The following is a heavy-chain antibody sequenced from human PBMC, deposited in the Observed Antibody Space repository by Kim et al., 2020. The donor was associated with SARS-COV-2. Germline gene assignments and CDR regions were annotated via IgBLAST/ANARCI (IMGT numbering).Heavy chain of an antibody. V-gene: IGHV3-43*01. J-gene: IGHJ4*01. D-gene: IGHD6-13*01. CDR3: AKDSSSWYSAWWDY. CDR1: GFNFDDYT. Sequence: GGSLRLSCAASGFNFDDYTMHWVRQAPGKGLEWVSLITWDGGSTYYADSVKGRFTISRDSNKNSLYLQLNSLRTEDTALYYCAKDSSSWYSAWWDYWGLGTLVTVSS. CDR2: ITWDGGST.